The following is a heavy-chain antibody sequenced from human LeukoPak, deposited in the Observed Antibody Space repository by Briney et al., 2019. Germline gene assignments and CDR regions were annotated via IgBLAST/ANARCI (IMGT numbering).Heavy chain of an antibody. J-gene: IGHJ4*02. V-gene: IGHV3-30*18. CDR2: ISYDGSNE. CDR1: GFTFSSFG. CDR3: AKEEVYGSGSPLVDY. Sequence: PGGSLRLSCAASGFTFSSFGMHWVRQAPGKGLEWVAIISYDGSNEYYADSMKGRFTISRDNSKNTLYLQMNSLRAEDTAVYYCAKEEVYGSGSPLVDYWGRGTLVTVSS. D-gene: IGHD3-10*01.